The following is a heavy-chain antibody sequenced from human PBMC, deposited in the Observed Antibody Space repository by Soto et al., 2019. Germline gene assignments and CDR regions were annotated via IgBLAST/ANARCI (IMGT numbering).Heavy chain of an antibody. CDR2: ISYDGNKK. Sequence: QVQLVESGGGAVQPGRSLRLSCAASRFTFGSYGMHWVRQAPGKGLEWVAVISYDGNKKYYADSAKGRFTISRDNSKNTLYLQMNSLRPEDSALYYCAKDGEAGYSYRYNFDYWGQGTLVTVSS. CDR3: AKDGEAGYSYRYNFDY. D-gene: IGHD5-18*01. CDR1: RFTFGSYG. V-gene: IGHV3-30*18. J-gene: IGHJ4*02.